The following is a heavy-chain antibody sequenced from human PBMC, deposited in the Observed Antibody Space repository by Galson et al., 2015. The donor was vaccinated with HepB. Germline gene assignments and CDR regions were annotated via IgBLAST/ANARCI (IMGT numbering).Heavy chain of an antibody. CDR2: IYWDDDK. D-gene: IGHD2-2*01. Sequence: PALVKPTQTLTLTCTFSGFSLSTSGVGVGWIRQPPGKALEWLALIYWDDDKRYSPSLKNRLTITKDTSKNQVVLTMTNMDPVDTATYYCAHRPRDIVVVPALKLYNWFDPWGQGTLVTVSS. CDR1: GFSLSTSGVG. V-gene: IGHV2-5*02. CDR3: AHRPRDIVVVPALKLYNWFDP. J-gene: IGHJ5*02.